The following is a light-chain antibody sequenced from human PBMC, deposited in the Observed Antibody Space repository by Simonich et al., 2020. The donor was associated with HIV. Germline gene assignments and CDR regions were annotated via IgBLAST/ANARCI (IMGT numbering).Light chain of an antibody. J-gene: IGKJ1*01. CDR3: QQSYSTPPT. CDR2: AAS. CDR1: NSISSY. V-gene: IGKV1-39*01. Sequence: DIQMTQSPSSLSASVGDRVTITCPASNSISSYLNWYQQKPGKAPKLLIYAASSLQSGVPSRFSGSGSGTDFTLTISSLQPEDFATYYCQQSYSTPPTFGQGTKVEIK.